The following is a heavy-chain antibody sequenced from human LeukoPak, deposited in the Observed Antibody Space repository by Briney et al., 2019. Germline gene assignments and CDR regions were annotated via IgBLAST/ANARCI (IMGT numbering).Heavy chain of an antibody. CDR1: GYIFTDYY. Sequence: ASVKVSCKASGYIFTDYYIHWVRQAPGQGLEWMGCINPRSARTVYTEKFQARGTLTRDTSVSTVDMELSRLRSDDTAVYYCARDMGNFGGNAVDAFDIWGQGTMVTVS. J-gene: IGHJ3*02. D-gene: IGHD4-23*01. V-gene: IGHV1-2*02. CDR3: ARDMGNFGGNAVDAFDI. CDR2: INPRSART.